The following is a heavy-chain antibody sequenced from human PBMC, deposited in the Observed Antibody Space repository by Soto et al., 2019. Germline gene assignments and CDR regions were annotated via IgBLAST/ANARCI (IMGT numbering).Heavy chain of an antibody. CDR1: GGSFSGYY. D-gene: IGHD3-10*01. Sequence: PSETLSLTCAVYGGSFSGYYWSWIRQPPGKGLEWIGEINHSGSTNYNPSLKSRVTISVDTSKNQFSLKLSSVTAADTAVYYCARGNYYGSGSYYYYYGMDVWGQGTTVTVSS. J-gene: IGHJ6*02. V-gene: IGHV4-34*01. CDR2: INHSGST. CDR3: ARGNYYGSGSYYYYYGMDV.